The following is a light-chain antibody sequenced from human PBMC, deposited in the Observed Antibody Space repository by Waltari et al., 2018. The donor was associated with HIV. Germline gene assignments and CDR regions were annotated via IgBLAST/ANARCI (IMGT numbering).Light chain of an antibody. CDR1: SSNIGSNY. Sequence: QSVLTQSPSASGTPGQRVTISCSGCSSNIGSNYVYWYQQLPGPAPNRILYRNKQRPSGGPDRFAGSKAGTSASLAIRGLRSEDEAHYYGATGTDSLSGVVFGGGTKLRVL. CDR3: ATGTDSLSGVV. J-gene: IGLJ2*01. CDR2: RNK. V-gene: IGLV1-47*01.